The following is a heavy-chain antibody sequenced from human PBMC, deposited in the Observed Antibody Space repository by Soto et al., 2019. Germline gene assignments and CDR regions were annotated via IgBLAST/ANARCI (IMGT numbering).Heavy chain of an antibody. CDR1: GFTFSSYS. J-gene: IGHJ4*02. Sequence: EVQLVESGGGLVKPGGSLRLSCAASGFTFSSYSMNWVRQAPGKGLEWVSSISSSSSYIYYADSVKGRFTISRDNAKNSLYLQMNSLRAEDTAVYYCARDGRFLEWLLPSDYWGQGTLVTVSS. CDR2: ISSSSSYI. V-gene: IGHV3-21*01. CDR3: ARDGRFLEWLLPSDY. D-gene: IGHD3-3*01.